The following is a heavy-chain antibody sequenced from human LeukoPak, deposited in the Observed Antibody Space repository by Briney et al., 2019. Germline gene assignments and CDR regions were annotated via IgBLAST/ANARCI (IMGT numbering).Heavy chain of an antibody. D-gene: IGHD3-9*01. CDR3: ANGGAKIGYYDILTGYREFDY. Sequence: GGSLRLSCAAPGFTFSSYAMSWVRQPPGKGLEWVSAISGIGGSTYYADSVKGRFTISRDNSKNTLYLQMNSLRAEDTAVYYCANGGAKIGYYDILTGYREFDYWGQGTLVTVSS. CDR2: ISGIGGST. V-gene: IGHV3-23*01. CDR1: GFTFSSYA. J-gene: IGHJ4*02.